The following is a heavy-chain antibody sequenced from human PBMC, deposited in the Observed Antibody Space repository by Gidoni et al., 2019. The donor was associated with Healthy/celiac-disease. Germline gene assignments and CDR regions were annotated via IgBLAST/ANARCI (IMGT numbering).Heavy chain of an antibody. CDR2: IYYSGST. J-gene: IGHJ6*03. V-gene: IGHV4-30-4*01. D-gene: IGHD3-3*01. CDR3: AREPHYYDFFGPNRRASGENYMDV. Sequence: QVQLQESGPGLVKPSQTLSLTCTVSGGPISRGCYLWVWIPQPPGKGLEWIGYIYYSGSTYYNPSLKSRVTISVDTSKNQFSLKLSSVTAADTAVYYCAREPHYYDFFGPNRRASGENYMDVWGKGTTVTVSS. CDR1: GGPISRGCYL.